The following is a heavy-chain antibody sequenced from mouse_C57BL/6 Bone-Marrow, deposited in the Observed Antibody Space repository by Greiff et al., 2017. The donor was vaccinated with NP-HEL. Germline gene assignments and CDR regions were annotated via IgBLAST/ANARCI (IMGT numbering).Heavy chain of an antibody. CDR3: ARAVGYYDYAMDY. J-gene: IGHJ4*01. D-gene: IGHD2-3*01. CDR2: ISSGGSYT. V-gene: IGHV5-6*01. Sequence: EVQLVESGGDLVKPGGSLKLSCAASGFTFSSYGMSWVRQTPDKRLEWVAIISSGGSYTYYPDSVKGRITISRDNAKNTLYLQMSSLKSEDTAMYYCARAVGYYDYAMDYWGQGTSVTVSS. CDR1: GFTFSSYG.